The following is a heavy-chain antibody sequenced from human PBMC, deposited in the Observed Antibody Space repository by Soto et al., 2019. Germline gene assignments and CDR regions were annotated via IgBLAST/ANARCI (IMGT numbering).Heavy chain of an antibody. CDR2: IDGSGTTK. CDR3: ASVFGRFKY. D-gene: IGHD3-10*01. V-gene: IGHV3-48*03. Sequence: EVQLLESGGGLVQPGGSLRLSCGVSGFTFNDFEMNWVRQAPGKGLEWLAYIDGSGTTKKYADSVRGRFTISRDNPNNSLFLQMSSLSAADTAIYYCASVFGRFKYWGQGILVSVSS. CDR1: GFTFNDFE. J-gene: IGHJ4*02.